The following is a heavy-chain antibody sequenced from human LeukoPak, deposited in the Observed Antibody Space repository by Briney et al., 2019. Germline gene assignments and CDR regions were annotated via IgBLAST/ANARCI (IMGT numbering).Heavy chain of an antibody. CDR3: ARGQDCSGGSCYNFDY. V-gene: IGHV1-46*01. J-gene: IGHJ4*02. D-gene: IGHD2-15*01. CDR2: INPSGGST. CDR1: GYTFTSYY. Sequence: ASVKVSCKASGYTFTSYYMHWVRQAPGQGPEWMGIINPSGGSTSYAQKFQGRVTMTRDTSTSTVYMELSSLRSEDTAVYYCARGQDCSGGSCYNFDYWGQGTLVTVSS.